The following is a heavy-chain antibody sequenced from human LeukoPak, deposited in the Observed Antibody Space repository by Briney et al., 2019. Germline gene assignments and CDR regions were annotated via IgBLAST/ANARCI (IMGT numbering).Heavy chain of an antibody. CDR1: GGTFSSYA. CDR3: ARAAETDYYDSSGYYWGYYFDY. J-gene: IGHJ4*02. Sequence: GASVKVSCKASGGTFSSYAISWVRQAPGQGLEWMGWISAYNGNTNYAQKLQGRVTMTTDTSTSTAYMELRSLRSDDTAVYYCARAAETDYYDSSGYYWGYYFDYWGQGTLVTVSS. V-gene: IGHV1-18*01. D-gene: IGHD3-22*01. CDR2: ISAYNGNT.